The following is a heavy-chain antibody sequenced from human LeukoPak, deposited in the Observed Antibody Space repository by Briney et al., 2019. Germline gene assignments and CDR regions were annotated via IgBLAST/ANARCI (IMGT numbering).Heavy chain of an antibody. V-gene: IGHV4-39*01. J-gene: IGHJ1*01. Sequence: PSETLSLTCTVSGGSISSSSYYWGWIRQPPGKGLEWVGSIYYSGSTYYNPSLKSRVTISVDTSKNQFSLKLSSVTAADTAVYYCARHLSRPSMVRGVKVSRAEYFQHWGQGTLVTVSS. D-gene: IGHD3-10*01. CDR2: IYYSGST. CDR3: ARHLSRPSMVRGVKVSRAEYFQH. CDR1: GGSISSSSYY.